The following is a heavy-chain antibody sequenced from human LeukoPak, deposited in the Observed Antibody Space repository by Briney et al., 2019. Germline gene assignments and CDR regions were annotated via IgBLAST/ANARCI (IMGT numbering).Heavy chain of an antibody. V-gene: IGHV1-46*01. D-gene: IGHD4-17*01. CDR3: AKGMTTVTLGDFDY. CDR1: GYIFTSYN. J-gene: IGHJ4*02. CDR2: INPSGGST. Sequence: ASVKVSCKASGYIFTSYNMNWVRQAPGQGLEWMGIINPSGGSTNYAQKFQGRVTMTRDTSTSTVYMELSSLRAEDTAVYYRAKGMTTVTLGDFDYWGQGTLVTVSS.